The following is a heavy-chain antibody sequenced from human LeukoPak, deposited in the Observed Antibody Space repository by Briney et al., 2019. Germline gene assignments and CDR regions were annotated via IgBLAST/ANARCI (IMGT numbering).Heavy chain of an antibody. CDR2: ISAYNGNT. D-gene: IGHD6-13*01. V-gene: IGHV1-18*01. J-gene: IGHJ3*02. Sequence: ASVKVSCKASGYTFTSYGISWVRQAPGQGLEWMGWISAYNGNTNYAQKLQGRVTMTTDTSTSTAYMELRSLRPDDTAVYYCARGVLTSSSWPNDAFDIWGQGTMVTVSS. CDR1: GYTFTSYG. CDR3: ARGVLTSSSWPNDAFDI.